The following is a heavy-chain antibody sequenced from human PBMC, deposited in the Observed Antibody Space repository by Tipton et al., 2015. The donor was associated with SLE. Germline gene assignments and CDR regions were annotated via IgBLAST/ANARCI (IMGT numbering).Heavy chain of an antibody. V-gene: IGHV4-39*07. D-gene: IGHD3-10*01. CDR2: VYYSGRT. CDR1: GGSISSSSYY. J-gene: IGHJ4*02. CDR3: ARDHGSGWFGEGYLDY. Sequence: TLSLTCTVSGGSISSSSYYWGWIRQSPGKGLEWIGSVYYSGRTYYNPSLKSRVTISVDTSKNQFSLKLSSVTAADTAVYYCARDHGSGWFGEGYLDYWGQGTLVTVSS.